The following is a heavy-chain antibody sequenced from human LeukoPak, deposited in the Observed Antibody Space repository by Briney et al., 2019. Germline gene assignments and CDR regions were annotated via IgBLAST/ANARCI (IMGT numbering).Heavy chain of an antibody. V-gene: IGHV3-64*01. D-gene: IGHD3-22*01. CDR1: GFSFSSYA. CDR2: ISSNGGST. J-gene: IGHJ5*02. Sequence: GGSLRLSCAASGFSFSSYAMHWVRQAPGKGLEYVSAISSNGGSTYYANSVKGRFTISRDNSKNTLYLQMGSLRAEDMAAYYCARGLDYYDSSGYYTWGQGTLVTVSS. CDR3: ARGLDYYDSSGYYT.